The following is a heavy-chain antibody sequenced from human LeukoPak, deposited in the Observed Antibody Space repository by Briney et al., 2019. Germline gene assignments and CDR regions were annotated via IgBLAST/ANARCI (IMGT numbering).Heavy chain of an antibody. Sequence: GESLKISCKGSGYSFTGSWIGWVRQMPGQGLEWMGIIVRVDSDIRYRPSFQGQVTISADKSISTVYLQWSSLKASDTAMYYCAISLTTPGGFDYWGQGTLVTVSS. J-gene: IGHJ4*02. CDR2: IVRVDSDI. V-gene: IGHV5-51*01. D-gene: IGHD2-8*02. CDR3: AISLTTPGGFDY. CDR1: GYSFTGSW.